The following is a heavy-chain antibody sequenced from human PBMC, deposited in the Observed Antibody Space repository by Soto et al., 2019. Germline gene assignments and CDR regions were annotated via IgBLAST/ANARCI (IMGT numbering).Heavy chain of an antibody. J-gene: IGHJ4*02. V-gene: IGHV1-18*01. CDR2: INPYNGNT. CDR1: GYTFARHG. CDR3: ARGPTSSRVDF. D-gene: IGHD2-2*01. Sequence: QVQLVQSGAEVKQPGASVKVSCEASGYTFARHGINWVRQAPGQGLEWMGWINPYNGNTKYAQKIQGRVTMTTDTSTSTAYMELSSLRSDDTAVYYCARGPTSSRVDFWGQGTLVTVSS.